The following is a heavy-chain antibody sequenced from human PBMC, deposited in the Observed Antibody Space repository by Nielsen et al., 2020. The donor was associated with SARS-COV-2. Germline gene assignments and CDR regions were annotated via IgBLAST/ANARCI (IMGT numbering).Heavy chain of an antibody. Sequence: GGSLRLSCAASGFTFSDYYMSWIRQAPGKGLEWISYIRSGSTYTNYADSVKGQFTISRDDAKNSLYLQMNSLRAEDTAVYYCAREGRDLPLDYWGQGVLVTVSS. CDR2: IRSGSTYT. CDR1: GFTFSDYY. D-gene: IGHD5-24*01. J-gene: IGHJ4*02. CDR3: AREGRDLPLDY. V-gene: IGHV3-11*05.